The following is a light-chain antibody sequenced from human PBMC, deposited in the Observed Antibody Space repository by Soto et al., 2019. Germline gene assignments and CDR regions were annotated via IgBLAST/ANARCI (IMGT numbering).Light chain of an antibody. CDR3: QQSYSTPT. CDR2: ATD. J-gene: IGKJ5*01. CDR1: QTITNY. V-gene: IGKV1-39*01. Sequence: DIQMTQSPSSLSASVGDRVTITCRASQTITNYLNWYQQQSGKAPKLLIYATDTLQSGVPSRFSGSGSGTDYTLTISSLQPEDFATYYCQQSYSTPTFGQGTRLE.